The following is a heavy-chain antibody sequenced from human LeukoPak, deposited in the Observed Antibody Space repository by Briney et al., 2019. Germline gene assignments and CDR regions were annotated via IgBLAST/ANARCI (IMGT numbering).Heavy chain of an antibody. V-gene: IGHV4-59*08. CDR1: GGSISSYY. J-gene: IGHJ4*02. D-gene: IGHD1-1*01. CDR3: ARRTTGTGPFDY. CDR2: IYYRGST. Sequence: SETLSLTCTVSGGSISSYYWSWIRQPPGKGLEWIAYIYYRGSTNYNPSLKSRVTISVDTSKNQFSLKLSSVTAADTAVYYCARRTTGTGPFDYWGQGTLVIVSS.